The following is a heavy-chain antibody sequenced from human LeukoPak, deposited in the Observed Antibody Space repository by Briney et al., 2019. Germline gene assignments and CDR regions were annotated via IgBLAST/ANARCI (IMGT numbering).Heavy chain of an antibody. CDR1: GYSFNTYW. CDR3: ARRGPLSGFDY. Sequence: GESLKISCKGSGYSFNTYWIGWVRQMPGKGLEWMGIIYPGDSDTKYSPSFQGQVTISADKSISTAYLQWSSLKASDTAMYYCARRGPLSGFDYWGQGTLVTVSS. D-gene: IGHD1-26*01. CDR2: IYPGDSDT. J-gene: IGHJ4*02. V-gene: IGHV5-51*01.